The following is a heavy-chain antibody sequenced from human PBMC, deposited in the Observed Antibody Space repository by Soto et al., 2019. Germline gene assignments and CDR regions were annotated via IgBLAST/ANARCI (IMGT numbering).Heavy chain of an antibody. V-gene: IGHV3-21*06. CDR1: GFIFSSYT. CDR3: ARAGLEPANAFDV. CDR2: ISGSGSYI. D-gene: IGHD2-2*01. Sequence: GGSLRLSCTASGFIFSSYTINWVRQAPGKGLEWVSSISGSGSYIYIANSMKGRITISRDNAQNSVHLQMNSLRVEDTAVYYCARAGLEPANAFDVWGQGTKVTVS. J-gene: IGHJ3*01.